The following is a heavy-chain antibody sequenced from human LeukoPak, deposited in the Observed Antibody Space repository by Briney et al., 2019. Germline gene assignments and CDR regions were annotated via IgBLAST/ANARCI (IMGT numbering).Heavy chain of an antibody. J-gene: IGHJ4*02. V-gene: IGHV1-2*02. CDR3: ARDLILKQQLGPSPGY. CDR2: INPNSGGT. CDR1: GYTFTGYY. D-gene: IGHD6-13*01. Sequence: GASVKVSCKASGYTFTGYYMHWVRQAPGQGLEWMGWINPNSGGTNYAQKFQGRVTMTRDTSISTAYMELSRLRSDDTAVYYCARDLILKQQLGPSPGYWGQGTLVTVSS.